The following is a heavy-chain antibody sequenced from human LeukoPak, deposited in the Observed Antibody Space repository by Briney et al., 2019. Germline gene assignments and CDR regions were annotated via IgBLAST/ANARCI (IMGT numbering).Heavy chain of an antibody. J-gene: IGHJ4*02. CDR1: GFTFSSYA. CDR2: ISGSGGST. D-gene: IGHD6-19*01. Sequence: PGGSLRLSCAASGFTFSSYAMSWVRQAPGKGLEWVSAISGSGGSTYYADSAKGRFTIDRDNSKNTLYLQMHTLRAEDTAVYYCAKVSSSGWDRNFDYWGQGTLVTVSS. V-gene: IGHV3-23*01. CDR3: AKVSSSGWDRNFDY.